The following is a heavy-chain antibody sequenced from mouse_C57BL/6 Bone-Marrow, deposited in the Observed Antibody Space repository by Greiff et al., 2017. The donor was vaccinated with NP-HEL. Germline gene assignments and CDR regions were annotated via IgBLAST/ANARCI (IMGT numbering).Heavy chain of an antibody. J-gene: IGHJ3*01. CDR3: ARRAYYSNWFAY. D-gene: IGHD2-5*01. Sequence: QVQLQQPGAELVKPGASVKLSCKASGYTFTSYWMHWVKQRPGQGLEWIGMIHPNSGSTNYNEKFKSKATLTVDKSSSTAYMLLSSLTSEDSAVYYGARRAYYSNWFAYWGQGTLVTVSA. CDR2: IHPNSGST. CDR1: GYTFTSYW. V-gene: IGHV1-64*01.